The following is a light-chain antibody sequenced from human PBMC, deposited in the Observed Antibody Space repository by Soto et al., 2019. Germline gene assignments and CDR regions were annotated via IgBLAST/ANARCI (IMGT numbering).Light chain of an antibody. Sequence: DMEMTQSPSSLSASVRDRVTITCRASQSISNYLNWYQHKPGKVPKLLIYAASSLQSGVPTRFSGSGSGTDFTLTINSLQPEDFATYYCQQSYGTPLTFGGGTKMEIK. CDR2: AAS. CDR3: QQSYGTPLT. J-gene: IGKJ4*01. CDR1: QSISNY. V-gene: IGKV1-39*01.